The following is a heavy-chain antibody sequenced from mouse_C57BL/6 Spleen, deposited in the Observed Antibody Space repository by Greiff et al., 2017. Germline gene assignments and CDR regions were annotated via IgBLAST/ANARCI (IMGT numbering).Heavy chain of an antibody. CDR1: GYTFTSYW. D-gene: IGHD1-1*01. CDR2: IDPNSGGT. CDR3: AREGYYGSWYFDY. Sequence: QVQLQQPGAELVKPGASVKLSCKASGYTFTSYWMHWVKQRPGRGLEWSGRIDPNSGGTKYNEKFKNKATLTVDKPSSTAYMQLSSLTSEDSAVYYCAREGYYGSWYFDYWGQGTTLTVSS. J-gene: IGHJ2*01. V-gene: IGHV1-72*01.